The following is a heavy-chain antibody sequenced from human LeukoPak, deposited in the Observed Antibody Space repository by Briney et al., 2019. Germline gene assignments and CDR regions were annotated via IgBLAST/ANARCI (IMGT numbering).Heavy chain of an antibody. V-gene: IGHV4-61*02. CDR3: ARVVASASIDS. D-gene: IGHD2-15*01. Sequence: TLSLTCTVSGGSISSDNYSWSWIRQPAGKGLEWIGRVYTSGSTNYNPSLKSRVTISVDTSKKQFSLKLSSVTAADTAVYYCARVVASASIDSWGQGTLVTVSS. J-gene: IGHJ4*02. CDR1: GGSISSDNYS. CDR2: VYTSGST.